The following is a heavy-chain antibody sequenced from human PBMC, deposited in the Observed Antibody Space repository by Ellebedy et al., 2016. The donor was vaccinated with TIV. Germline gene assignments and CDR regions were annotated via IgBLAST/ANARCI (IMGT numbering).Heavy chain of an antibody. CDR1: GFTFSSYS. Sequence: PGGSLRLSCAASGFTFSSYSMHWVRQAPGKGLEWVSSSSSSSYYIYYADSVKGRFTFSRDNAQNSLYLQMNRLRAEDTAVYYCARDLDYYYGMDVWGQGTTVTVSS. CDR2: SSSSSYYI. V-gene: IGHV3-21*01. CDR3: ARDLDYYYGMDV. J-gene: IGHJ6*02.